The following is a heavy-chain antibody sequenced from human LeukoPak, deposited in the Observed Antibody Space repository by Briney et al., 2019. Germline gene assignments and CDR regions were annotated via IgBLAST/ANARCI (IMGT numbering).Heavy chain of an antibody. J-gene: IGHJ5*02. D-gene: IGHD3-22*01. V-gene: IGHV3-21*01. CDR2: ISSSSSYI. CDR3: ARDRDEVVITSRWFDP. CDR1: GFTFSSYS. Sequence: GGSLRLSCAASGFTFSSYSMNWARQAPGKGLEWVSSISSSSSYIYYADSVKGRFTISRDNAKNSLYLQMNSLRAEDTAVYYCARDRDEVVITSRWFDPWGQGTLVTVSS.